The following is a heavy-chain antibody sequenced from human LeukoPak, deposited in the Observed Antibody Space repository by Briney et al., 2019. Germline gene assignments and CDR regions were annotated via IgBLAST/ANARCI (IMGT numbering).Heavy chain of an antibody. CDR3: ARAYYYDSSGSDY. CDR2: ISSSGSTI. J-gene: IGHJ4*02. D-gene: IGHD3-22*01. CDR1: GFTFSSYE. Sequence: GGSLRLSCAASGFTFSSYETNWVRQAPGKGLEWVSYISSSGSTIYYADSVKGRFTISRDNAKNSLYLQMNSLRAEDTAVYYCARAYYYDSSGSDYWGQGTLVTVSS. V-gene: IGHV3-48*03.